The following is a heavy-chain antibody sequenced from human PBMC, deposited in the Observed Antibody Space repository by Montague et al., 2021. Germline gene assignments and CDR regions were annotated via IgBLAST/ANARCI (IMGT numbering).Heavy chain of an antibody. V-gene: IGHV4-34*01. D-gene: IGHD3-9*01. CDR2: INHSGST. Sequence: SETLSLTCAVYGVTFRGYYWTWIRQPPGKGLEWIGEINHSGSTDYNPSLESRVTISVDTSKNQFSLKLTSATAADTAVYFCARGHQLLDFDWPQGLGYWAQGTLVAVSS. CDR3: ARGHQLLDFDWPQGLGY. J-gene: IGHJ4*02. CDR1: GVTFRGYY.